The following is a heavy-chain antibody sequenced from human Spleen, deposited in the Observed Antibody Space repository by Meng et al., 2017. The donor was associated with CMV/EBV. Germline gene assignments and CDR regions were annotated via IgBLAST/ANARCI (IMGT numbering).Heavy chain of an antibody. D-gene: IGHD3-3*01. CDR3: AILRFRTDWFDP. V-gene: IGHV1-69*05. Sequence: CRASGGTISSYAISWVRQAPGQGLGWMGGIIPIFGTANYAQKFQGRVTITTDESTSTAYMELSSLRSEDTAVYYCAILRFRTDWFDPWGQGTLVTVSS. CDR2: IIPIFGTA. J-gene: IGHJ5*02. CDR1: GGTISSYA.